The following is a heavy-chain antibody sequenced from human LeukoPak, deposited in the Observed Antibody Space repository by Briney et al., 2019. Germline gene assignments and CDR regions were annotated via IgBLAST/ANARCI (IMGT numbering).Heavy chain of an antibody. CDR3: ARQSYSGSYKSPYYYFDY. V-gene: IGHV4-59*08. Sequence: PSETLSLTCTVSGGSISSYYWSWIRQPPGKGLEWIGYIYYSGSTNYNPSLKSRVTISVDTSKNQFSLKLSSVTAADTAVYYCARQSYSGSYKSPYYYFDYWGQGTLVTVSS. CDR2: IYYSGST. CDR1: GGSISSYY. D-gene: IGHD3-10*01. J-gene: IGHJ4*02.